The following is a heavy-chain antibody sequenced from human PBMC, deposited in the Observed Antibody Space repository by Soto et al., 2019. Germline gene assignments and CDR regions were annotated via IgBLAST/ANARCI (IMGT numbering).Heavy chain of an antibody. V-gene: IGHV3-23*01. Sequence: DVQLLESGGGLVQPGGSLRLSCAASGFTFRSYAMRWVRQAPGKGLEWVSGISGSGISTHYADSVKGRFTVSRDNSKNTLYLQMNSLRAEDTAVYNCAKEPVGPDWYFDRWGRGTLGTVAS. J-gene: IGHJ2*01. CDR1: GFTFRSYA. CDR3: AKEPVGPDWYFDR. CDR2: ISGSGIST.